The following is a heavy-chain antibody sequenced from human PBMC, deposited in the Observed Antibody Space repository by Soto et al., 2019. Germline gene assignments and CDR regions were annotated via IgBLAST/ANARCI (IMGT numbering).Heavy chain of an antibody. J-gene: IGHJ6*01. CDR3: AIESREFSSSGGLDV. CDR2: LYYSGST. CDR1: GGSVNSDNYY. D-gene: IGHD3-10*01. V-gene: IGHV4-61*01. Sequence: QVQLQESGPGLVKPSETLSLTCTVSGGSVNSDNYYWSWIRQPPGKRLVWIGSLYYSGSTNYNPPLKGPVTISVDTSQNQFSLKLSSVTAADPAVYFCAIESREFSSSGGLDVWGQGTTVTVSS.